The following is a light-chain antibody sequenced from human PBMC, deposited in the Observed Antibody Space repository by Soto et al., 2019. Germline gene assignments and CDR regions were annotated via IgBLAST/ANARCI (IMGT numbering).Light chain of an antibody. J-gene: IGKJ1*01. CDR1: QSSRSD. CDR3: QQGFSRHRT. V-gene: IGKV1-39*01. CDR2: TTS. Sequence: DIQMTQSPSSLSASVGDRVIITCRASQSSRSDLNGYQQRPGKAPKLLIYTTSNLESDVPSRFSGSGSGTDFTLSINNLQPGDYATYICQQGFSRHRTFGQGTTVEIQ.